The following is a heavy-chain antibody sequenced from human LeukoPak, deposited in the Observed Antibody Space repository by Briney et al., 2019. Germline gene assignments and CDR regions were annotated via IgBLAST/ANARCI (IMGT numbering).Heavy chain of an antibody. Sequence: ASVKVSCKASGYTFTRYYMHWVRQAPGQGLEWMGWINPNTGGTNYAQKFQGRVTMSRDTSISTAYMELSRLRSDDTAVYYCATGHPSVSSGYYSAYWGQGTLVTVSS. J-gene: IGHJ4*02. CDR1: GYTFTRYY. CDR3: ATGHPSVSSGYYSAY. V-gene: IGHV1-2*02. CDR2: INPNTGGT. D-gene: IGHD3-22*01.